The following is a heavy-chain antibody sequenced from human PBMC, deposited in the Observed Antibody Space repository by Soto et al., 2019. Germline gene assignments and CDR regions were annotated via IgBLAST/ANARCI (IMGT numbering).Heavy chain of an antibody. V-gene: IGHV3-30-3*01. J-gene: IGHJ3*02. D-gene: IGHD3-3*02. Sequence: GGSLRLSCAASGFTFSSYAMHWVRQAPGKGLEWVAVISYDGSNKYYADSVKGRFTISRDNSKNTLYLQMNSLRAEDTAVYYCARGRISQIFDIWGQGTMVTVSS. CDR1: GFTFSSYA. CDR2: ISYDGSNK. CDR3: ARGRISQIFDI.